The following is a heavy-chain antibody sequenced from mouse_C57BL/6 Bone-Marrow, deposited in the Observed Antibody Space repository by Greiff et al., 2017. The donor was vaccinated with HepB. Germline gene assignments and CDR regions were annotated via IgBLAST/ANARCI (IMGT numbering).Heavy chain of an antibody. J-gene: IGHJ2*01. CDR2: IYPRSGNT. D-gene: IGHD1-1*01. CDR1: GYTFTSYG. V-gene: IGHV1-81*01. CDR3: ARWGCSRGGY. Sequence: QVTLKVSGAELARPGASVKLSCKASGYTFTSYGISWVKQRTGQGLEWIGEIYPRSGNTYYNEKFKGKATLTADKSSSTAYMELRSLTSEDSAVYFCARWGCSRGGYWCQGTTLTVSS.